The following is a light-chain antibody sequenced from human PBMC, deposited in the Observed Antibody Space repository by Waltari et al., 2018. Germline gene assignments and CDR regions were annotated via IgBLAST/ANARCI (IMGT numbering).Light chain of an antibody. CDR3: CSYAGRYSVL. J-gene: IGLJ2*01. CDR1: RSDVGTYNY. V-gene: IGLV2-11*01. Sequence: QSALTQPRSVSGSPGQSITISCTGTRSDVGTYNYVSWYQQYPGKAPKLMIYDVTKLPSGVPDRFSGSKSGNTASLTIAGLQAEDEADYYCCSYAGRYSVLFGGGTKLTVL. CDR2: DVT.